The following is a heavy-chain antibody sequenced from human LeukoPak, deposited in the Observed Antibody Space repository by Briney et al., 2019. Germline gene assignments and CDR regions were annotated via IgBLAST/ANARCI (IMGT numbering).Heavy chain of an antibody. J-gene: IGHJ4*02. D-gene: IGHD6-19*01. CDR1: GFTVSNYY. CDR3: ARDVSGWFALDY. V-gene: IGHV3-53*01. Sequence: GSLRLSCAASGFTVSNYYMSWVRQAPGKGLEWVSVIYSGGSTYYADSVKGRFTISRDNSKNTLYLQMNSLRAEDTAVYYCARDVSGWFALDYWGQGTLVTVSS. CDR2: IYSGGST.